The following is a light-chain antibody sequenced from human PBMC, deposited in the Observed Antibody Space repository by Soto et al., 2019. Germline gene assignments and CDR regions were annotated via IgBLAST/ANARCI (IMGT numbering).Light chain of an antibody. V-gene: IGLV1-47*01. CDR1: TSNIGSHH. Sequence: QSVLTQPPSASGTPGQRVTISCSGSTSNIGSHHVFWYQQVQGMAPKLIIFENGQRPSGVPARFSGSKSGTSASLAITGPRPEDEADYYCATWDDGLSGYVFATGTKVTVL. CDR3: ATWDDGLSGYV. J-gene: IGLJ1*01. CDR2: ENG.